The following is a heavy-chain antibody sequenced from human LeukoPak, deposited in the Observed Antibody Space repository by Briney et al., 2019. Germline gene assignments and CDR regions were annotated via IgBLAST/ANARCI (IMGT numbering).Heavy chain of an antibody. J-gene: IGHJ4*02. CDR2: VIGDGSFT. CDR3: VRDGDDFNFDY. Sequence: GGSLRLSCAASGFTFRSSWMHWVRQAPGKGLEWVSRVIGDGSFTNYADSVKGRFTISRDNAKNTLYLQMSSLRAEDTAVYFCVRDGDDFNFDYWGQGSLVTVSS. D-gene: IGHD5-24*01. V-gene: IGHV3-74*01. CDR1: GFTFRSSW.